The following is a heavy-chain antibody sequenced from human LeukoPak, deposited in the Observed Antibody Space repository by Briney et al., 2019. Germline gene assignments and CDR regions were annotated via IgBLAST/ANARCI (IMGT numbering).Heavy chain of an antibody. D-gene: IGHD4-23*01. CDR1: GGSISSSSYY. Sequence: SETLSLTCTVSGGSISSSSYYWGWIRQPPGKGLEWVACIYYSGSTYYNPSLKSRVTISVDTSKNQFSLKLSSVTAADTAVYYCAREDYGGTSYWGQGTLVTVSS. CDR3: AREDYGGTSY. CDR2: IYYSGST. V-gene: IGHV4-39*02. J-gene: IGHJ4*02.